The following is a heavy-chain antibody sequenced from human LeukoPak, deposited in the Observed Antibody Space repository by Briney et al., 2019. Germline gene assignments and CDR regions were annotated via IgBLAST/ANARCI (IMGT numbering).Heavy chain of an antibody. CDR2: ISYEGRNI. Sequence: GGSLRLSCAASGFPFSSYGMHWVRQAPGKGLEWVTVISYEGRNIFYADSVTGRFIISRDNSKNTLYLQMNGLRDEDTAVYYCAKDRSMTGNNDAFDIWGQGTMVTVSS. D-gene: IGHD1-20*01. CDR3: AKDRSMTGNNDAFDI. J-gene: IGHJ3*02. CDR1: GFPFSSYG. V-gene: IGHV3-30*18.